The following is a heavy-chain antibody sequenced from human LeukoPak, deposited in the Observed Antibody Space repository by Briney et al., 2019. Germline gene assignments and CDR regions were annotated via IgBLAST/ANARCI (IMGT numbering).Heavy chain of an antibody. CDR3: AGLVGRYSSGLYYYYFDY. CDR1: GDSINSLDL. V-gene: IGHV4-4*02. Sequence: SETLSLTCTVSGDSINSLDLWSWVRQPLGKGLEWIGEMYLSGTTHSNPSVKSRVTISIDKSKNQFLLNLSSVTAADTAVYYCAGLVGRYSSGLYYYYFDYWGQGTLVTVSS. D-gene: IGHD3-22*01. CDR2: MYLSGTT. J-gene: IGHJ4*02.